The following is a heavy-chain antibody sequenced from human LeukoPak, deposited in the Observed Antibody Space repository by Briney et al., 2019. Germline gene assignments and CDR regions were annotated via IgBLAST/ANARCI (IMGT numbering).Heavy chain of an antibody. D-gene: IGHD4-17*01. J-gene: IGHJ4*02. CDR2: INPSGGST. CDR3: ARVGASTVSMVY. Sequence: ASVKVSCKASGYTFTSYYMHWVRQAPGQGLEWMGIINPSGGSTCYAQKFQGRVTMTRDTSTSTVYMELSSLRSEDTAVYYCARVGASTVSMVYWGQGTLVTVSS. V-gene: IGHV1-46*01. CDR1: GYTFTSYY.